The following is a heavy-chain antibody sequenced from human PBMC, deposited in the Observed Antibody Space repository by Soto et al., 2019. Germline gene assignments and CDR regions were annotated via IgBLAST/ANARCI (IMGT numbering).Heavy chain of an antibody. V-gene: IGHV4-59*12. D-gene: IGHD2-15*01. CDR3: ARVICSGGSCYNWFDP. CDR1: GGSISSYY. CDR2: IYHSGST. Sequence: SETLSLTCTVSGGSISSYYWSWIRQPPGKGLEWIGYIYHSGSTNYNPSLKSRVTISVDTSKNQFSLKLSSVTAADTAVYYCARVICSGGSCYNWFDPWGQGTLVTVSS. J-gene: IGHJ5*02.